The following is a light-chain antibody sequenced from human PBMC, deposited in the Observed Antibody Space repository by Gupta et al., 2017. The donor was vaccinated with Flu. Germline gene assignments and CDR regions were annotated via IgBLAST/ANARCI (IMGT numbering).Light chain of an antibody. CDR3: RSYTDTHTLVV. Sequence: QSALAQPASVSGSPGQSIAISCTGSSSDVGGFDYVSWYQQHPGEAPQLLIFEVSNRPSGTSTRFSGSKSGNTASLTTTGLQADDEADYYCRSYTDTHTLVVFGGGTKLTVL. CDR2: EVS. CDR1: SSDVGGFDY. V-gene: IGLV2-14*01. J-gene: IGLJ2*01.